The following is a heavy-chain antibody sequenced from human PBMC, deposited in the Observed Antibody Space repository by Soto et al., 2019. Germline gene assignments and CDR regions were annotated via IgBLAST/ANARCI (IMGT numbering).Heavy chain of an antibody. CDR1: GYTFTSYA. CDR2: INAGNGNT. J-gene: IGHJ6*02. Sequence: ASVKVSCKASGYTFTSYAMHWVRQAPGQRLEWMGWINAGNGNTKYSQKFQGRVTITRDTSASTAYMELSSLRAEDTAVYYCAKDLDDTIFPHGMDVWGQGTTVTVSS. D-gene: IGHD3-9*01. V-gene: IGHV1-3*01. CDR3: AKDLDDTIFPHGMDV.